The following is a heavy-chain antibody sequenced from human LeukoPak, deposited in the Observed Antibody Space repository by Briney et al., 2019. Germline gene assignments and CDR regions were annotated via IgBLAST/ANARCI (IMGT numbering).Heavy chain of an antibody. Sequence: SETLSLTCTVSGGSISSGGYYWSWIRQHPGKGLEWIGYICYSGSTYYNPSLKSRVTISVDTSKNQFSLKLSSVTAADTAVYYCARNSPYDFWSGYYYFDYWGQGTLVTVSS. CDR2: ICYSGST. CDR1: GGSISSGGYY. D-gene: IGHD3-3*01. V-gene: IGHV4-31*03. J-gene: IGHJ4*02. CDR3: ARNSPYDFWSGYYYFDY.